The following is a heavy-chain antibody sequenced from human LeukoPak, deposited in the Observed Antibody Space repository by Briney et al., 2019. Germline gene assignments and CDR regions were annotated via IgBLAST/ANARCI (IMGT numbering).Heavy chain of an antibody. Sequence: PGGSLRLSCAASGFTFSNAWMSWVRQAPGKGLEWVGRIKSKTDGGTTDYAAPVKGRFTISRDDSKNTLYLQMNSLKTEDTAVYYCTTVRYSYSYPSCWFDPWGQGTLVTVSS. J-gene: IGHJ5*02. D-gene: IGHD5-18*01. CDR2: IKSKTDGGTT. CDR3: TTVRYSYSYPSCWFDP. CDR1: GFTFSNAW. V-gene: IGHV3-15*01.